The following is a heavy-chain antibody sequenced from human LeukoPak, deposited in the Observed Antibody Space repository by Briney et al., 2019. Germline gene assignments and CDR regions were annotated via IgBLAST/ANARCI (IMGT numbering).Heavy chain of an antibody. J-gene: IGHJ4*02. CDR3: ARHPKYFDWLLSFDY. D-gene: IGHD3-9*01. CDR1: GGSISSSSYY. V-gene: IGHV4-39*01. Sequence: SETLSLTCTVSGGSISSSSYYWGWIRQPPGKGLEWIGSIYYSGSTYYNPCLKSRVTISVDTSKNQFSLKLSSVTAADTAVYYCARHPKYFDWLLSFDYWGQGTLVTVSS. CDR2: IYYSGST.